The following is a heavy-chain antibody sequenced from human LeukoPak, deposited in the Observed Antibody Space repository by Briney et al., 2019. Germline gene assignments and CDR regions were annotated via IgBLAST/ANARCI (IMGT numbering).Heavy chain of an antibody. D-gene: IGHD3-16*01. Sequence: GESLKISCKGSGYSFTSYWIGWVRQMPGKGLEWMGIIYPGDSDTRYSPSFQGQVTISADKSISTAYLQWSSLKASDTAMYYCARQLTPWITFGGVYFDYWGQGTLVTVSS. CDR2: IYPGDSDT. V-gene: IGHV5-51*01. J-gene: IGHJ4*02. CDR3: ARQLTPWITFGGVYFDY. CDR1: GYSFTSYW.